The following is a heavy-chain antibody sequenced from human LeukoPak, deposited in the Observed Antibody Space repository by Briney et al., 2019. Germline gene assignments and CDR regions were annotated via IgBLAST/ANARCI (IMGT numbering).Heavy chain of an antibody. Sequence: PSETLSLTCAVYGASFSGYYWSWIRQPPAGKGLEWIGEINHSGSTNYNPSLKSRVNISVDTSKNQFSLKLSSVTAADTAVYYCARRIVVVTSIQRYFDLWGRGTLVTVSS. J-gene: IGHJ2*01. CDR3: ARRIVVVTSIQRYFDL. CDR2: INHSGST. V-gene: IGHV4-34*01. D-gene: IGHD2-21*02. CDR1: GASFSGYY.